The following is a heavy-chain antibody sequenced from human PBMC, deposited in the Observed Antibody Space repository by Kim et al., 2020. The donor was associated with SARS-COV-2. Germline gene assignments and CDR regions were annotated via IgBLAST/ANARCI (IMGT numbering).Heavy chain of an antibody. CDR1: GYTFTSYG. CDR2: ISAYNGNT. Sequence: ASVKVSCKASGYTFTSYGISWVRQAPGQGLEWMGWISAYNGNTNYAQKLQGRVTMTTDTSTSTAYMELRSLRSDDTAVYYCARADLEQQLAGYGAYWYFDLWGRGTLVTVSS. CDR3: ARADLEQQLAGYGAYWYFDL. D-gene: IGHD6-13*01. V-gene: IGHV1-18*01. J-gene: IGHJ2*01.